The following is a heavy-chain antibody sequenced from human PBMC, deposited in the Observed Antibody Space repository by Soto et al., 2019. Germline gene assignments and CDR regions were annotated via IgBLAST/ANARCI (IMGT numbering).Heavy chain of an antibody. Sequence: QVQLVQSGAELKKPGASVKVSCKASGNTVPNYAIHWVRQAPGQRLEWMGWINGGNGNTYYSEHFQGRVTFTRDTSAGTGYMQLRRLTSEDTAAYYWARDDSSFTGSQHIDYCNYWGQGALVTVSS. D-gene: IGHD2-2*01. J-gene: IGHJ4*02. CDR3: ARDDSSFTGSQHIDYCNY. CDR1: GNTVPNYA. V-gene: IGHV1-3*01. CDR2: INGGNGNT.